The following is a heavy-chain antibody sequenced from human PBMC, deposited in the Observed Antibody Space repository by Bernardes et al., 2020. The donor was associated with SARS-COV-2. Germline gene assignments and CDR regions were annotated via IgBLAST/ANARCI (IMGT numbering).Heavy chain of an antibody. CDR3: ARDYYDSLYYYYYGMDV. J-gene: IGHJ6*02. Sequence: TLSLTRAVYGVSFSGYYWSWIRHPPVKGLEWIGEINHSGSTYYNPSLKSRVTISVDTSKNQFSLKLSSVTAADTAVYYCARDYYDSLYYYYYGMDVWGQGTTVTVSS. V-gene: IGHV4-34*09. CDR2: INHSGST. CDR1: GVSFSGYY. D-gene: IGHD3-22*01.